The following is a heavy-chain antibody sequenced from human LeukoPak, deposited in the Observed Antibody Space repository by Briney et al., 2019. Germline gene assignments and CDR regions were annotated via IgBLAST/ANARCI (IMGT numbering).Heavy chain of an antibody. CDR2: INPNSGDT. J-gene: IGHJ1*01. D-gene: IGHD3-22*01. CDR1: GYTFTGYY. V-gene: IGHV1-2*02. Sequence: ASVKVSCKASGYTFTGYYMHWVRQAPGQGLEWMGWINPNSGDTNFAQNFQGRVTMTRDTSISTVYMELSRLRSDDTAVFYCARGYYNSSDFEYFQHWGQGTLVTVSS. CDR3: ARGYYNSSDFEYFQH.